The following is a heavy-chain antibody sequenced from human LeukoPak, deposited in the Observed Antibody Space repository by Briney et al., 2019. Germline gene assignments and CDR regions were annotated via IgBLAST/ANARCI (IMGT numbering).Heavy chain of an antibody. CDR1: GYSISSGYY. CDR3: ASLAVAGRGY. V-gene: IGHV4-38-2*02. CDR2: IYHSGST. D-gene: IGHD6-19*01. J-gene: IGHJ4*02. Sequence: SETLSLTCTVSGYSISSGYYWGWIRQPPGKGLEWIGSIYHSGSTYYNPSLKSRVTISVDTPKNQFSLKLSSVTAADTAVYYCASLAVAGRGYWGQGTLVTVSS.